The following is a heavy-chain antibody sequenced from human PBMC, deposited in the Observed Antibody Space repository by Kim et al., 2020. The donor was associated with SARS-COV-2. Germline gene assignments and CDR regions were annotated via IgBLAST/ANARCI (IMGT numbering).Heavy chain of an antibody. Sequence: GGSLRLSCAASGFTFSSYWMSWVRQAPGKGLEWVANIKQDGSEKYYVDSVKGRFTISRDNAKNSLYLQMNSLRAEDTAVYYRARDGYTYYYGSGSYSRWGQGTLVTVSS. V-gene: IGHV3-7*03. CDR3: ARDGYTYYYGSGSYSR. CDR2: IKQDGSEK. D-gene: IGHD3-10*01. CDR1: GFTFSSYW. J-gene: IGHJ4*02.